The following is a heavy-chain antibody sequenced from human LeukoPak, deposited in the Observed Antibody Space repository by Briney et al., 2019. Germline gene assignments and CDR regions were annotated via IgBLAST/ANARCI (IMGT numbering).Heavy chain of an antibody. V-gene: IGHV3-11*01. CDR2: ITTTDRTI. CDR1: GFTFSDYY. CDR3: ATDFYDTT. J-gene: IGHJ5*02. Sequence: GGSLRLSCAVSGFTFSDYYMGWIRQAPGKGLEWVSYITTTDRTIYYATSVKGRFTISRDNAQNSLYLQMNSLQTEDTAVYYCATDFYDTTWGQGTLVTVSS. D-gene: IGHD3-22*01.